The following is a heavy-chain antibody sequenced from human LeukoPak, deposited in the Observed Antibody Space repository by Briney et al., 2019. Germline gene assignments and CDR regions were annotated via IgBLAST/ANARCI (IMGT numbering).Heavy chain of an antibody. D-gene: IGHD2-15*01. Sequence: AAVKVSCKGFRYAFTSYDIHWVRQAPGQGLEWVGWMNPNSGNTGYAQKFQGRVIMTRDTSTSTAYMELPSLTSEDSAVYYCARVSSLGYCSGGSCYRFDFWGQGTLVIVSS. J-gene: IGHJ4*02. CDR1: RYAFTSYD. V-gene: IGHV1-8*02. CDR3: ARVSSLGYCSGGSCYRFDF. CDR2: MNPNSGNT.